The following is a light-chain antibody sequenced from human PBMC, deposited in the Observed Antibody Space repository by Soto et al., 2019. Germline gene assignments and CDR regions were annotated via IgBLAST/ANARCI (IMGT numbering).Light chain of an antibody. CDR1: QTVANF. Sequence: EIVLTQSPATRSLSPGDRSPLSCMAIQTVANFLAWYQQKPVQAPRLLIHDASNRATGIPPRFSGSGSGTDFALTISSLEPEDFAVYYCQPSRDWPLTFGQGTRMDIK. J-gene: IGKJ5*01. V-gene: IGKV3-11*01. CDR2: DAS. CDR3: QPSRDWPLT.